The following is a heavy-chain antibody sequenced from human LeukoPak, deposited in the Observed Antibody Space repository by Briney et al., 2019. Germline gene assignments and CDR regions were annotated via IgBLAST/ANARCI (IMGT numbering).Heavy chain of an antibody. CDR2: IWYDGSKK. D-gene: IGHD3-16*02. CDR1: GFTFSSYG. Sequence: GGSLRLSCAASGFTFSSYGMHWVRQAPGKGLEWVAVIWYDGSKKYYADSVKGRFTISRDNSKNTLYLQMDSLRGEDTAVYSCAREGLGGFSGFDYWGQGTLVTVSS. J-gene: IGHJ4*02. V-gene: IGHV3-33*01. CDR3: AREGLGGFSGFDY.